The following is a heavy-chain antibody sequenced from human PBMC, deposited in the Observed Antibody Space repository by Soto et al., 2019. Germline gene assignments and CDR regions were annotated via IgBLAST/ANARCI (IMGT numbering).Heavy chain of an antibody. D-gene: IGHD6-19*01. V-gene: IGHV4-39*01. CDR1: GGSISSSSYY. Sequence: SETLSLTCTVSGGSISSSSYYWGWIRQPPGKGLEWIGSIYYSGSTYYNPSLKGRVTISVDTSKNQFSLKLSSVTAADTAVYYCAREGGIAVAGTAGFQHWGQGTLVTVSS. CDR3: AREGGIAVAGTAGFQH. J-gene: IGHJ1*01. CDR2: IYYSGST.